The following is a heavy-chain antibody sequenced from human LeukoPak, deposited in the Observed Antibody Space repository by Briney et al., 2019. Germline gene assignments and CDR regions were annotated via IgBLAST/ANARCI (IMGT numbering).Heavy chain of an antibody. D-gene: IGHD3-10*01. V-gene: IGHV3-11*01. J-gene: IGHJ3*02. CDR2: ISSSGSTI. Sequence: GGSLRLFCAASGFTFSDYYMRWLRHARGEGLEWVSYISSSGSTIYYADSVKGRFTISRDNAKNSLYLQMNSLRAEDTAVYYCADLWFGELTFDIWGQGTMVTVSS. CDR3: ADLWFGELTFDI. CDR1: GFTFSDYY.